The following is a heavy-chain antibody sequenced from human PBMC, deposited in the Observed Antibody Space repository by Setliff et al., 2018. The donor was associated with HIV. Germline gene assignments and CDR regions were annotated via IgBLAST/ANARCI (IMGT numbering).Heavy chain of an antibody. V-gene: IGHV4-34*01. Sequence: PSETLSLTCAVYGGSFTGYYWSWIRQSPEWGLEWIGDIYHSGISNYNPSLKSRVTLSIDTSKNQFSLKLRSVTAADTAVYYCARVRLRVPPSIFDYWGQGTQVTVS. CDR1: GGSFTGYY. D-gene: IGHD2-21*01. CDR2: IYHSGIS. J-gene: IGHJ4*02. CDR3: ARVRLRVPPSIFDY.